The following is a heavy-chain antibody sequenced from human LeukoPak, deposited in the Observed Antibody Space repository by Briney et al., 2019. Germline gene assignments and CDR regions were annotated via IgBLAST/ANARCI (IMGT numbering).Heavy chain of an antibody. V-gene: IGHV3-30-3*01. Sequence: GGSLRLSCAASGFTFSSYAIHWVRQAPGKGLEWVAVISYDGSNKYYADSVKGRFTISRDNSKNTLYLQMNSLRAEDTAVYYCAREGVVLRFLDTFWYFDYWGQGTLVTVSS. J-gene: IGHJ4*02. CDR1: GFTFSSYA. CDR3: AREGVVLRFLDTFWYFDY. CDR2: ISYDGSNK. D-gene: IGHD3-3*01.